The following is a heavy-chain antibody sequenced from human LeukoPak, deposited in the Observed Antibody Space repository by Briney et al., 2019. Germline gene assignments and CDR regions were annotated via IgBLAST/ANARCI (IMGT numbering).Heavy chain of an antibody. CDR2: ISSNGGST. Sequence: GGSLRLSCAASGFTFSSYAMSWVRQAPGKGLEYVSAISSNGGSTYYANSVKGRFTISRDNSKNTLYLQMGSLRAEDMAVYYCAREFYGSGSYYGGGGYYYYMDVWGKGTTVTISS. CDR1: GFTFSSYA. V-gene: IGHV3-64*01. D-gene: IGHD3-10*01. J-gene: IGHJ6*03. CDR3: AREFYGSGSYYGGGGYYYYMDV.